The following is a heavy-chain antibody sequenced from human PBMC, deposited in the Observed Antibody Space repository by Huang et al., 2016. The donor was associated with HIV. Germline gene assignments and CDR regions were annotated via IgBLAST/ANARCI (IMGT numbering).Heavy chain of an antibody. Sequence: QVQLQESGPGLVKPSETLSLSCTVTGASVTSYSWGWIRQSAGKGLEWVGRLYASGTANYNPSLRGRVTMSVDTSRNQFSLRLSSLTAADTAVYFCAKDLEVFGDSAVGFAFDIWGQGTVVAVSS. D-gene: IGHD4-17*01. CDR2: LYASGTA. J-gene: IGHJ3*02. V-gene: IGHV4-4*07. CDR3: AKDLEVFGDSAVGFAFDI. CDR1: GASVTSYS.